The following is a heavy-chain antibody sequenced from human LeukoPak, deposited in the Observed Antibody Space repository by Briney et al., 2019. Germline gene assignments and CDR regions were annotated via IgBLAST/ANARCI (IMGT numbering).Heavy chain of an antibody. V-gene: IGHV3-30*18. D-gene: IGHD2-2*01. CDR1: GFTFSSYG. CDR3: AKDPRESPSDY. Sequence: GGSLRLSCAASGFTFSSYGMHWARQAPGKGLEWVAVISYDGSNKYYADSVKGRFTISRDNSKNTLYLQMNSLRAEDTAVYYCAKDPRESPSDYWGQGTLVTVSS. CDR2: ISYDGSNK. J-gene: IGHJ4*02.